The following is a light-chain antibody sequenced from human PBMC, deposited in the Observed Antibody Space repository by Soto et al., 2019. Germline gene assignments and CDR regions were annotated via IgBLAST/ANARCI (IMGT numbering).Light chain of an antibody. CDR2: GIS. Sequence: AIQMTQSPSSLSASVGDRVTITCRASQGIGSDLGWYQQKPGKAPKVLIYGISSLQSGVPSRFSVSGSGTDFTLTISSLQPEDIATYYCLQDYNYPWTFGQETKVDIK. V-gene: IGKV1-6*01. J-gene: IGKJ1*01. CDR3: LQDYNYPWT. CDR1: QGIGSD.